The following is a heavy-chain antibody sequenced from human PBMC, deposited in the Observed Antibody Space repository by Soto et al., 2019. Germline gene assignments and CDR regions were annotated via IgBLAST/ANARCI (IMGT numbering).Heavy chain of an antibody. CDR2: ISYDGSNK. J-gene: IGHJ4*02. CDR1: GFTFSSYG. V-gene: IGHV3-30*18. CDR3: AKVYEQWLVRGYFDY. D-gene: IGHD6-19*01. Sequence: GGSLRLSCAASGFTFSSYGMHWVRQAPGKGLEWVAVISYDGSNKYYADSVKGRFTISRDNSKNTLYLQMNSLRAEDTAVYYCAKVYEQWLVRGYFDYWGQGT.